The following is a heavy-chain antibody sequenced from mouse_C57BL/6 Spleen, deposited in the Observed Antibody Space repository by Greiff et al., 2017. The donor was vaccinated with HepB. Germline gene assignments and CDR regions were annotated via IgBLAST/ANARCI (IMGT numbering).Heavy chain of an antibody. D-gene: IGHD1-1*01. J-gene: IGHJ1*03. V-gene: IGHV1-26*01. CDR3: ARLGTTVVAHWYFDV. Sequence: VQLQQSGPELVKPGASVKISCKASGYTFTDYYMNWVKQSHGKSLEWIGDINPNNGGTSYNQKFKGKATLTVDKSSSTAYMELRSLTSEDSAVYYCARLGTTVVAHWYFDVWGTGTTVTVSS. CDR1: GYTFTDYY. CDR2: INPNNGGT.